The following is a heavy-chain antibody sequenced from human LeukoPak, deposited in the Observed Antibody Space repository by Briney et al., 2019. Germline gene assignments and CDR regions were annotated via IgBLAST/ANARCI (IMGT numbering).Heavy chain of an antibody. J-gene: IGHJ5*02. D-gene: IGHD4-17*01. V-gene: IGHV3-7*01. CDR1: GFTFRTYR. CDR3: VRGGLRYGES. CDR2: IKPEGNEI. Sequence: PGGSLRLSCAASGFTFRTYRMSWVRQAPGKGLEWVAYIKPEGNEIYYADSVNGRFTISRENAKNSLYVQMSSLRAENTAIYYCVRGGLRYGESWGEGSLVTVSS.